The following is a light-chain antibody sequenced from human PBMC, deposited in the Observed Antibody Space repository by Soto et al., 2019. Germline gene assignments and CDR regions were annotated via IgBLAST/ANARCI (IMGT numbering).Light chain of an antibody. CDR3: CSYVGASIYV. CDR2: RNN. J-gene: IGLJ1*01. Sequence: QSVLTQPPSASGTPGQRVTISCSGSSSNIGSNYVYWYQQLPGTAPKLLIYRNNQRPSGVPDRFSGSKSGTSASLAISGLRSEDEADYYCCSYVGASIYVFGTGTKVTVL. V-gene: IGLV1-47*01. CDR1: SSNIGSNY.